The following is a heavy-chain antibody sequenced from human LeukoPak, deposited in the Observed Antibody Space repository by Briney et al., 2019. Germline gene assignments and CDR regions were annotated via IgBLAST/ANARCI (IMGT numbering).Heavy chain of an antibody. CDR2: IYTSGST. D-gene: IGHD4-17*01. CDR1: GYSISSGYY. CDR3: ARDLDGDYGDVFDY. Sequence: SGTLSLTCTVSGYSISSGYYWRLIRPPAGEGVGLIGRIYTSGSTNYDPSLKSRVTISVDTSKNQFSLKLSSLTAADTAVYYCARDLDGDYGDVFDYWGQRTLVSVPS. V-gene: IGHV4-61*02. J-gene: IGHJ4*02.